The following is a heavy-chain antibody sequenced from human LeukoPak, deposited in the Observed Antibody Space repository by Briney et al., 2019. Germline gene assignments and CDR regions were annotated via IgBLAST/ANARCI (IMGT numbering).Heavy chain of an antibody. CDR1: AFTFSSFW. J-gene: IGHJ4*02. V-gene: IGHV3-7*01. CDR3: ARDLYMTTFDY. D-gene: IGHD4-11*01. CDR2: INEDGSEK. Sequence: GGSLRLSCAPSAFTFSSFWMTWVRQAPGKGLEWVANINEDGSEKNYVDSVKGRFTISRDNAKNSLFLQMNSLRAEDTAVYYCARDLYMTTFDYWGQGTLVTVSS.